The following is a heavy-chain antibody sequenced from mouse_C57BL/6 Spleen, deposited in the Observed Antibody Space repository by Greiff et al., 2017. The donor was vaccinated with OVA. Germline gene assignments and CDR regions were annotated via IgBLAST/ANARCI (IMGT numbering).Heavy chain of an antibody. J-gene: IGHJ3*01. V-gene: IGHV1-15*01. D-gene: IGHD1-1*01. CDR1: GYTFTDYE. CDR3: TREGYGSSYEFAY. Sequence: QVQLQQSGAELVRPGASVTLSCKASGYTFTDYEMHWVKQTPVHGLEWIGAIDPETGGTAYNQKFKGKAILTADKSSSTAYMELRSLTSEDSAVYYCTREGYGSSYEFAYWGQGTLVTVSA. CDR2: IDPETGGT.